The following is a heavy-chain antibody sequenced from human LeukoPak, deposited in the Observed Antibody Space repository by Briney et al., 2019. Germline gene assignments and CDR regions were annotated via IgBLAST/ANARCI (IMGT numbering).Heavy chain of an antibody. CDR2: INPNSGGT. D-gene: IGHD4-17*01. CDR1: GYTFTGYY. CDR3: ARDGGGMTVTYYFDY. J-gene: IGHJ4*02. Sequence: ASVKVSCKASGYTFTGYYMHWVRQAPGQGLEWMGWINPNSGGTNYAQKFQGRVTMTRDTSISTAYMELSRLRSDDTAVYYCARDGGGMTVTYYFDYWGQGTPVTVSS. V-gene: IGHV1-2*02.